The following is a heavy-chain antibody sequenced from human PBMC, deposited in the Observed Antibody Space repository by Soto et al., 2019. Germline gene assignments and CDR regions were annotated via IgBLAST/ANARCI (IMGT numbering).Heavy chain of an antibody. J-gene: IGHJ4*02. CDR1: GGTFSSYA. CDR3: ARESRYCSGGSCYFLPGFDY. D-gene: IGHD2-15*01. V-gene: IGHV1-69*12. Sequence: QVQLVQSGAEVKKPGSSVKVSCKASGGTFSSYAISWVRQAPGQGLEWMGGIIPILGTANYAQKFQGRVTITADESTSTASMERRSLRSEDTAVYYCARESRYCSGGSCYFLPGFDYWGQGTLVTVSS. CDR2: IIPILGTA.